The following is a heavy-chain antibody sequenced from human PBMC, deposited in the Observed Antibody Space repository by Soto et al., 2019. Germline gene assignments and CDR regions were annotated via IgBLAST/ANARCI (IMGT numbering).Heavy chain of an antibody. D-gene: IGHD1-26*01. J-gene: IGHJ4*02. CDR1: GYTFTSHY. CDR3: GRGRSGQIVVFY. V-gene: IGHV1-2*02. CDR2: IGPESGAT. Sequence: ASVKVSCRASGYTFTSHYIHWVRQAPEQGPEWMGEIGPESGATRYAQKFQGRVTMTRDTSITTVYMELKNLSPDDTAVYYCGRGRSGQIVVFYWGQGTQVTVSS.